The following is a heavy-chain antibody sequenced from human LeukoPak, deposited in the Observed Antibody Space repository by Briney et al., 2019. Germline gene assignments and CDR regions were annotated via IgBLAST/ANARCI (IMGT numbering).Heavy chain of an antibody. D-gene: IGHD5-12*01. CDR2: INHGST. J-gene: IGHJ4*02. Sequence: SETLSLTCAVYGGSFSGYYWSWIRQPPGKGLEWIGEINHGSTNYNPSLKSRVTISVDTSKNQFSLKLSSVTAADTAVYYCASGRGEMATITIDYWGQGTLVTVSS. CDR3: ASGRGEMATITIDY. V-gene: IGHV4-34*01. CDR1: GGSFSGYY.